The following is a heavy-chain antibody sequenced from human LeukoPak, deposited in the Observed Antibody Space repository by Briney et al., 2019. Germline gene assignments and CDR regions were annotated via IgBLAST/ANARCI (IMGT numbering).Heavy chain of an antibody. CDR1: GGSLNSASYY. CDR2: IYSSGST. D-gene: IGHD5-12*01. V-gene: IGHV4-61*02. Sequence: PSQTLSLTCTVSGGSLNSASYYWSWIRQPAEKGLEWIGRIYSSGSTNYNPSLKSRVTISVDTSKNQFSLKLSSVTASDTAVYYCAREYSSYRFSDAFDIWGQGTMVTVSS. J-gene: IGHJ3*02. CDR3: AREYSSYRFSDAFDI.